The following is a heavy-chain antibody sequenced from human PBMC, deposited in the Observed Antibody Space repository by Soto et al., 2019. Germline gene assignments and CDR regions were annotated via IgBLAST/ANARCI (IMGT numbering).Heavy chain of an antibody. CDR1: GGSISSGGYY. CDR3: ARGCRTPYNQDY. CDR2: IYYSGST. D-gene: IGHD1-1*01. J-gene: IGHJ4*02. Sequence: QVQLQESGPGLVKPSQTLSLTCTVSGGSISSGGYYWSWIRQHPGKGLEWIGYIYYSGSTYYNPSLESRVTISVDTSKNQFSLKLSFVTAADTAVYYCARGCRTPYNQDYWGQGTLVTVSS. V-gene: IGHV4-31*03.